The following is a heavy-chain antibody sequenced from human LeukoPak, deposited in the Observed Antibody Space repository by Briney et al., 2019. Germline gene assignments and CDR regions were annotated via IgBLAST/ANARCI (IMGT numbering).Heavy chain of an antibody. J-gene: IGHJ4*02. CDR1: GFTFSSYA. V-gene: IGHV3-23*01. Sequence: GGSLRLSCAASGFTFSSYAMSWVRQAPGKGLEWVSAISGSGGSTYYADSVKGRFTISRDNAKNSLYLQMNSLRAEDTALYYCAKDGEYCSSTSCFLPPFDYWGQGTLVTVSS. D-gene: IGHD2-2*01. CDR2: ISGSGGST. CDR3: AKDGEYCSSTSCFLPPFDY.